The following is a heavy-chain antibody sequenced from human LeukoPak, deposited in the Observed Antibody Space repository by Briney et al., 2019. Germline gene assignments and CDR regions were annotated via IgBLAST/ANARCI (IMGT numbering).Heavy chain of an antibody. D-gene: IGHD3-16*01. Sequence: PGGSLRLSCAASGFTFSSCGMHWVRQAPGKGLEWVGFIRSKVYGGTTEYAASVKGRFTISRDDSKSIAYLQMNSLKTEDTAVYHCTRSPWGAPEGDAFDIWGQGTMVTVSS. J-gene: IGHJ3*02. CDR3: TRSPWGAPEGDAFDI. CDR2: IRSKVYGGTT. CDR1: GFTFSSCG. V-gene: IGHV3-49*04.